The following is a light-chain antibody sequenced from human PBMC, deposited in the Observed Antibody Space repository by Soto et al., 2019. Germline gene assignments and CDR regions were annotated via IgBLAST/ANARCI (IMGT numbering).Light chain of an antibody. V-gene: IGKV1-39*01. CDR2: AAS. CDR1: QSISSY. Sequence: DIQMTQSPSSLSASVRDRVTITCRASQSISSYLNWYQQKPGKAPKLLIYAASSLQSGVPSRFSGSGSGTDFTINISSLQPEDFATYYCQQTHSTPWTFGQGTKVEIK. CDR3: QQTHSTPWT. J-gene: IGKJ1*01.